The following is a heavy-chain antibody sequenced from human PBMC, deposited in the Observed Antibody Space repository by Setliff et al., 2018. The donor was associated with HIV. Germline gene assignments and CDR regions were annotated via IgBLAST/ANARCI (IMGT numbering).Heavy chain of an antibody. J-gene: IGHJ5*02. V-gene: IGHV4-39*01. D-gene: IGHD3-10*01. CDR2: MYYSGNT. CDR3: ARHIWSSFRSWSYWIPKGFDP. CDR1: GVSIRTSGYF. Sequence: SETLSLTCTVSGVSIRTSGYFWGWIRQSPGKGLEWIGTMYYSGNTYYSPSLRSRVTISVHTSKNQFSLNLSSLTAADTAIYYCARHIWSSFRSWSYWIPKGFDPWGQGTLVTVSS.